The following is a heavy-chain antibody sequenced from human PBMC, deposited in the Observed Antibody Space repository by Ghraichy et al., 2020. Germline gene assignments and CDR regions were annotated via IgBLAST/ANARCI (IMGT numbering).Heavy chain of an antibody. CDR1: GGSISSSSYY. CDR2: IYYSGST. CDR3: ARPSGIFYSDYYYYMDV. Sequence: SQTLSLTCTISGGSISSSSYYWGWIRQPPGKGLEWIGSIYYSGSTYYNPSLKSRVTISVGTSKNPFSLKLSSVTAADTAVYYCARPSGIFYSDYYYYMDVWGKGTTVTVSS. D-gene: IGHD3-3*01. V-gene: IGHV4-39*01. J-gene: IGHJ6*03.